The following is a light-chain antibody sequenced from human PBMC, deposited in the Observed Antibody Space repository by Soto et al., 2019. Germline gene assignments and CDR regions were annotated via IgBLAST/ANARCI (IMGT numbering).Light chain of an antibody. CDR1: QCISSY. Sequence: DVQMTQSPSSLSASVGDRVTITCRASQCISSYLNWYQQKPAKAAKLLMYAASSLQSGVPSRFSGSGSGTDFTLTISSLQPEDFATYYCQQSYSSPPITFGQGTRLEIK. V-gene: IGKV1-39*01. J-gene: IGKJ5*01. CDR3: QQSYSSPPIT. CDR2: AAS.